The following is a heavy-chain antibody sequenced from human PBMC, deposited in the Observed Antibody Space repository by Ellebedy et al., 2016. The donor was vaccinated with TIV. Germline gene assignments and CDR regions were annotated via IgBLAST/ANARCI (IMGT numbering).Heavy chain of an antibody. J-gene: IGHJ4*02. V-gene: IGHV3-53*01. CDR1: GFTVSSNY. Sequence: GESLKISXAASGFTVSSNYMSWVRQAPGKGLEWVSVIYSGGSTYYADSVKGRFTISRDNSKNTLYLQMNSLRAEDTAVYYCAREGDTGYFDYWGQGTLVTVSS. D-gene: IGHD1-26*01. CDR3: AREGDTGYFDY. CDR2: IYSGGST.